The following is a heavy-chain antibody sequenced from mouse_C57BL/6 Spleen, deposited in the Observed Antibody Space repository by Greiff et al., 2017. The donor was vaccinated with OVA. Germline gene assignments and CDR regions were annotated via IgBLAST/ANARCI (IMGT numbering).Heavy chain of an antibody. Sequence: EVKLMESGGGLVKPGGSLKLSCAASGFTFSDYGMHWVRQAPEKGLEWVAYISSGSSTIYYADTVKGRFTISRDNAKNTLFLQMTSLRSEDTAMYYCARGDGYAMDYWGQGTSVTVSS. V-gene: IGHV5-17*01. CDR3: ARGDGYAMDY. J-gene: IGHJ4*01. CDR2: ISSGSSTI. CDR1: GFTFSDYG. D-gene: IGHD3-3*01.